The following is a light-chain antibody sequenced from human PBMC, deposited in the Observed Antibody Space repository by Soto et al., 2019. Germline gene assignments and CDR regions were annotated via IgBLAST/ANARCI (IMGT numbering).Light chain of an antibody. CDR1: QSVSSY. Sequence: EIVLTQSPATLSLSPGERATLSCRASQSVSSYLAWYQQKPGQAPRLLIYDASNRATGIPARFSGSGSGTDFTLTINSLEPEDFAVYYCQQRSNWPPLTFGGGTKVEIK. J-gene: IGKJ4*01. CDR2: DAS. V-gene: IGKV3-11*01. CDR3: QQRSNWPPLT.